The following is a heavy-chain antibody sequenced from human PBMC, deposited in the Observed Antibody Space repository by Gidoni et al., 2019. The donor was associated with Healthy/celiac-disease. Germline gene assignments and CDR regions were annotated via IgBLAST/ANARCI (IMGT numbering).Heavy chain of an antibody. J-gene: IGHJ6*02. CDR2: ISAYNGNT. Sequence: QVQLVQSGAEVTKPGASVKVSCKASGYTFTSYGISWVRQAPGQGLEWMGWISAYNGNTNYAQKLQGRVTMTTDTSTSTAYMELRSLRSDDTAVYYCATREIYCSGGSCYSGYYGMDVWGQGTTVTVSS. D-gene: IGHD2-15*01. V-gene: IGHV1-18*01. CDR1: GYTFTSYG. CDR3: ATREIYCSGGSCYSGYYGMDV.